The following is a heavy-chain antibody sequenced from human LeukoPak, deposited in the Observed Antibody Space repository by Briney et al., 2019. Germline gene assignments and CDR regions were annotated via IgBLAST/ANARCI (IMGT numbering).Heavy chain of an antibody. CDR2: ISSSSSYI. D-gene: IGHD2-21*02. CDR3: ARIWVTVVDY. V-gene: IGHV3-21*01. J-gene: IGHJ4*02. CDR1: GFTFSSYS. Sequence: PGGSLRLSCAASGFTFSSYSMNWVRQAPGKGLEWVSSISSSSSYIYYADSVKGRFTISRDNAKNSLYLQTNSLRAEDTAVYYCARIWVTVVDYWGQGTLVTVSS.